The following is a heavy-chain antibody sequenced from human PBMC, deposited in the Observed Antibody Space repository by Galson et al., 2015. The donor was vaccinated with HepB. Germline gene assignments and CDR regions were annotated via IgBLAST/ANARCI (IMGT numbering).Heavy chain of an antibody. J-gene: IGHJ4*02. D-gene: IGHD3-22*01. CDR1: GYTFTSYG. V-gene: IGHV1-18*04. CDR3: ARGNLYYYDSSGYANDY. CDR2: ISAYNGNT. Sequence: SVKVSCKASGYTFTSYGISWVRQAPGQGLEWMGWISAYNGNTNYAQKLQGRVTMTTDTSTSTAYMELRSLRSDDTAVYYCARGNLYYYDSSGYANDYWGQGTLVTVSS.